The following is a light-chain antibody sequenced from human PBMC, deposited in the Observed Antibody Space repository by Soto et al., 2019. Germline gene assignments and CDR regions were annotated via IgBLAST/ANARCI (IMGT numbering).Light chain of an antibody. CDR3: QQSYSSPWT. V-gene: IGKV1-39*01. Sequence: IQMTQSPSSLSASVGDRVTITCRASQTISNYLNWYQQKPGKAPKLLIYAASSLQSGVPSRFSGSGSWTDFTLTISSLQPEDFATYYCQQSYSSPWTFGRGTKVEVK. CDR2: AAS. J-gene: IGKJ1*01. CDR1: QTISNY.